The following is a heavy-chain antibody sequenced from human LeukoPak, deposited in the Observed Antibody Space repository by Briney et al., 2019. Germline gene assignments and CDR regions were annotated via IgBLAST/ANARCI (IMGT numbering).Heavy chain of an antibody. CDR3: ARDSDWSLDY. CDR1: GISFSSYW. D-gene: IGHD3-9*01. V-gene: IGHV3-7*01. Sequence: GGSLRLSCATSGISFSSYWMSWVRQAPGKGLEWVANMKQDGSEMYYVDSVKGRFTISRDNAKNTLYLQMNSLRVEDTALYYCARDSDWSLDYWGQGTLVTVSS. J-gene: IGHJ4*02. CDR2: MKQDGSEM.